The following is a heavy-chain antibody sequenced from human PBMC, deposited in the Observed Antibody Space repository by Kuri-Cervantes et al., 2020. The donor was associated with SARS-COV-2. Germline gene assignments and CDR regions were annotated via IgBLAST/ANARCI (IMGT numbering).Heavy chain of an antibody. CDR3: GVGYCTSSSCDLGLY. CDR1: GYIFTTYG. J-gene: IGHJ4*02. V-gene: IGHV1-46*01. Sequence: ASVKVSCKASGYIFTTYGINWVRQAPGQGLEWMGAINPSGGGTTYAQKFQGRVTMTRDTSTSTAYMELRSLTSDDTALYYCGVGYCTSSSCDLGLYWGQGTLVTVSS. D-gene: IGHD2-2*01. CDR2: INPSGGGT.